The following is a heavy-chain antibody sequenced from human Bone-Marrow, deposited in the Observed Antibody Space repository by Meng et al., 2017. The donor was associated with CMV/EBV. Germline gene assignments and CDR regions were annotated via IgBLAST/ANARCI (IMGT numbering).Heavy chain of an antibody. D-gene: IGHD6-19*01. CDR3: ARRGAVASVDY. V-gene: IGHV4-39*01. Sequence: SETLSLTCTVSGGSISSSSYYWGWIRQPPGKGLEWIGSIYYSGSTYYNPSLKSRVTISVDTSKNQFSLKLSSVTTADTAVYYFARRGAVASVDYWGQGTLVTVSS. CDR2: IYYSGST. J-gene: IGHJ4*02. CDR1: GGSISSSSYY.